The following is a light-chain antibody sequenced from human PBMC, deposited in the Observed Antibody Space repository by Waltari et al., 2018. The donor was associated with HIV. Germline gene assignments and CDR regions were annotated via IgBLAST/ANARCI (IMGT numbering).Light chain of an antibody. CDR2: DNN. V-gene: IGLV1-51*01. CDR1: SSNIGNHY. CDR3: GTWDSSLRAVV. J-gene: IGLJ2*01. Sequence: QSVLTQPPSVPAAPGQKASISCSGSSSNIGNHYVSWYQQFPGTAPKLLIYDNNKRPSGIPDRFSGSKSGTSATLGVTGLQTGDEADYYCGTWDSSLRAVVFGGGTKLTVL.